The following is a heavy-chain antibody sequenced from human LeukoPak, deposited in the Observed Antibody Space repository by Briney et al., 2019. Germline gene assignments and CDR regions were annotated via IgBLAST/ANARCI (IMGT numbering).Heavy chain of an antibody. CDR1: GFTFSSYW. CDR2: IKQDGSEK. D-gene: IGHD3-22*01. J-gene: IGHJ4*02. Sequence: GGSLRLSCAASGFTFSSYWMSWVRQAPGKGLEWVANIKQDGSEKYYVGSVKGRFTISRDNAKNSLYLQMNSLRAEDTAVYYCARDRGDYYDSSGLYYFDYWGQGTLVTVSS. V-gene: IGHV3-7*01. CDR3: ARDRGDYYDSSGLYYFDY.